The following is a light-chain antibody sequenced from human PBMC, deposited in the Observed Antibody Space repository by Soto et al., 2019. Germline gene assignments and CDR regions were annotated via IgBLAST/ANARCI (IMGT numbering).Light chain of an antibody. Sequence: EIVLTQSPGTLSLSPGERATLSCRASQSVISTDLAWYQQKPGQAPRLLVYAASSRASGIPDRFSGSGSGTDFTLTISRLEPEDFAVYYFQQYGTSPPDFGGGTRVEI. CDR3: QQYGTSPPD. CDR2: AAS. V-gene: IGKV3-20*01. J-gene: IGKJ4*01. CDR1: QSVISTD.